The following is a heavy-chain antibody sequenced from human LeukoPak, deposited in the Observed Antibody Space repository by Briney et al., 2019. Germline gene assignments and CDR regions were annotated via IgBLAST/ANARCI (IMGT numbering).Heavy chain of an antibody. CDR2: ISGSGGST. V-gene: IGHV3-23*01. D-gene: IGHD2-15*01. Sequence: GGSLRLSCAASGFTFSSYAMSWVRQAPGKEREWVSAISGSGGSTYYADPVKGRFTISRDNPQNTLYLQMNSLRAEDTAVYYCAKRAALWTDSRRDAFDIWGQGTMVTVSS. CDR1: GFTFSSYA. J-gene: IGHJ3*02. CDR3: AKRAALWTDSRRDAFDI.